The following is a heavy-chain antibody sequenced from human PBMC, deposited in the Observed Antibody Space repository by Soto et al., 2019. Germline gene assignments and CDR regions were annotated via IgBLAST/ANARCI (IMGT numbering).Heavy chain of an antibody. CDR3: ARVVTYYDILTGPQHYFDY. CDR2: ISAYNGNT. Sequence: ASVKVSCKASGYTFTSYGISWVRQAPGQGLEWMGWISAYNGNTNYAQKLQGRVTMTTDTSTSTAYTEPRSLRSDDTAVYYCARVVTYYDILTGPQHYFDYWGQGTLVTVSS. CDR1: GYTFTSYG. D-gene: IGHD3-9*01. V-gene: IGHV1-18*01. J-gene: IGHJ4*02.